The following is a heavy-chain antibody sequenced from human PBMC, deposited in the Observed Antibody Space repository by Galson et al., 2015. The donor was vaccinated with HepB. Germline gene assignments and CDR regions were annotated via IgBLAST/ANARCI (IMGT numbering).Heavy chain of an antibody. V-gene: IGHV3-23*01. CDR1: GFIFSSFA. CDR3: TKSGPTGANAFDI. D-gene: IGHD3-10*01. J-gene: IGHJ3*02. Sequence: SLRLSCAASGFIFSSFAMSWVRQAPGKGLEWVSSIGFSERATFYADSVKGRFTISRDNFRNTVYLRMTSLRAEDTAVYYCTKSGPTGANAFDIWGQGTMVAVSS. CDR2: IGFSERAT.